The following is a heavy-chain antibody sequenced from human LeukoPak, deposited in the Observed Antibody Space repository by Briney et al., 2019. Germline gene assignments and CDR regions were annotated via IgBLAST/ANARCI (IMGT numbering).Heavy chain of an antibody. CDR3: ARECRTKVPAALCYFDY. D-gene: IGHD2-2*01. J-gene: IGHJ4*02. CDR2: MSYDGSNK. Sequence: GRSLRLSCAASGFTFSNYAMHWVRQAPGKGLEWVAVMSYDGSNKYYADSVKGRFTISRDNSKNTLYLQMNSLRAEDTAVYYCARECRTKVPAALCYFDYWGQGTLVTVSS. CDR1: GFTFSNYA. V-gene: IGHV3-30-3*01.